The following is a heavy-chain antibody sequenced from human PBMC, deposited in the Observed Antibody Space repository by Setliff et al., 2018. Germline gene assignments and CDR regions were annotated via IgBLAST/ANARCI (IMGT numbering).Heavy chain of an antibody. CDR1: EFTFSRYW. Sequence: GGSLRLSCAASEFTFSRYWMSWVRQAPGKGLEWVANIKQDGSEKYYVDSVKGRFTISRDNAKNSLYLQMNSLRAEETAVYYCARDGGDYWGQGTLVTVSS. CDR3: ARDGGDY. CDR2: IKQDGSEK. J-gene: IGHJ4*02. V-gene: IGHV3-7*01.